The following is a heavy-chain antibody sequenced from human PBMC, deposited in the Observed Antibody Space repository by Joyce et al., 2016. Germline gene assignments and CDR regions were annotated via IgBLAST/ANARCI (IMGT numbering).Heavy chain of an antibody. J-gene: IGHJ6*02. CDR2: VYNSGST. V-gene: IGHV4-61*01. CDR3: ARSGGPHSDFYYYFGMDV. Sequence: VQLQESGPGLVKPSETLSLTCTVSGGSVTSGFYYWSWIRQPPGKGLEWIGYVYNSGSTNYNPSLKSRVSISVDTSKNQLSLKLTSLTAADTAVYYCARSGGPHSDFYYYFGMDVWGQGTTVTVSS. CDR1: GGSVTSGFYY. D-gene: IGHD3-3*01.